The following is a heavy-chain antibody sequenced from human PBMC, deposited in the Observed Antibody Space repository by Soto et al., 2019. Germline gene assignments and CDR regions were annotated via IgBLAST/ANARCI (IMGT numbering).Heavy chain of an antibody. Sequence: LSLTCAVYGGSFSGYYWTWIRQPPGTGLEWIGEINHSGSTNYNPSLKSRVTISVDTSKNQFSLKLTSVTAADTAVYYCARDKITGLFDYWGQETRVTVSS. CDR3: ARDKITGLFDY. CDR1: GGSFSGYY. V-gene: IGHV4-34*01. J-gene: IGHJ4*02. CDR2: INHSGST. D-gene: IGHD2-8*02.